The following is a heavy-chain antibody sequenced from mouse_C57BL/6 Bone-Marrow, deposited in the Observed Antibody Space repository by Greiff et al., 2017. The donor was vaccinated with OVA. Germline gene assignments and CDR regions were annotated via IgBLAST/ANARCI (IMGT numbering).Heavy chain of an antibody. Sequence: EVMLVESEGGLVQPGSSMKLSCTASGFTFSDYYMAWVRQVPEKGLEWVANINYDGSSTYYLASLKSRFIISRDNAKNILYLQMSSLESEDTATYSWARDEYGYDSYDMDYWGQGTTLTVSS. CDR3: ARDEYGYDSYDMDY. J-gene: IGHJ2*01. V-gene: IGHV5-16*01. CDR1: GFTFSDYY. CDR2: INYDGSST. D-gene: IGHD2-2*01.